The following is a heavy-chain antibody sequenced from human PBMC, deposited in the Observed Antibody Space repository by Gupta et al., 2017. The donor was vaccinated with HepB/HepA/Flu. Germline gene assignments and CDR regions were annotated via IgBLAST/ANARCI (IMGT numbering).Heavy chain of an antibody. CDR3: ATGAIVVVPAAIEGPHKLEYFQH. CDR2: FDPEDGET. V-gene: IGHV1-24*01. Sequence: QVQLVQSGAEVKKPGASVKVSCKVSGYTLTELSMNRVRQAPGKGLEWMGGFDPEDGETIYAQKFQGRVTMTEDTSTDTAYMELSSLRSEDTAVYYCATGAIVVVPAAIEGPHKLEYFQHWGQGTLVTVSS. D-gene: IGHD2-2*02. CDR1: GYTLTELS. J-gene: IGHJ1*01.